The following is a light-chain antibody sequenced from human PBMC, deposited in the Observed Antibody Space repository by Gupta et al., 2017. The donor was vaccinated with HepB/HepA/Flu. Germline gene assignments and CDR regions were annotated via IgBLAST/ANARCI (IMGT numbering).Light chain of an antibody. V-gene: IGKV3-11*01. J-gene: IGKJ3*01. Sequence: EIVLTQSPATLSLSPGERATISCRASKSVNSYLAWYLQKPGQAPRLLIYDASNRATGIPARFSGSGSGTDFTLTISSLEPEDFAVYYCQQRGNWPFTFGPGTKVDI. CDR3: QQRGNWPFT. CDR2: DAS. CDR1: KSVNSY.